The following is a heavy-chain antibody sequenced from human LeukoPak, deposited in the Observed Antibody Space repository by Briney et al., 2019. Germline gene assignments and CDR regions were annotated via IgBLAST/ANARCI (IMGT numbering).Heavy chain of an antibody. V-gene: IGHV1-69*13. CDR2: IIPILATS. D-gene: IGHD3-22*01. Sequence: SVTVSCKASGGTFSSYAIYWVRQAPGHGLEWMGGIIPILATSNYAQKFQGRVTITADESMSTAYMELSSLRSEDTAVYYCARGYYDTRGPDYWGQGTLVTVSS. CDR1: GGTFSSYA. CDR3: ARGYYDTRGPDY. J-gene: IGHJ4*02.